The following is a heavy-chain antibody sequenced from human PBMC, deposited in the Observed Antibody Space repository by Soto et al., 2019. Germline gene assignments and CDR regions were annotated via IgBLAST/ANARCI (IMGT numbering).Heavy chain of an antibody. Sequence: QVQLQESGPGLVKPSQTLSLTCTVSGGSISSGDYYWSWIRQPPGKGLEWIGYIYYSGSTYYNPYPKSRVTISVDTSKKQFSLKLSSVTAADTAVYYCARVRERRCSGGRCYRWDYYYGMDVWGQGTTVTVSS. D-gene: IGHD2-15*01. V-gene: IGHV4-30-4*01. CDR3: ARVRERRCSGGRCYRWDYYYGMDV. CDR2: IYYSGST. J-gene: IGHJ6*02. CDR1: GGSISSGDYY.